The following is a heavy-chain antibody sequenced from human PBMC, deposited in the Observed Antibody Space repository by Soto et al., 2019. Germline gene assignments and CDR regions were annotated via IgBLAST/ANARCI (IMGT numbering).Heavy chain of an antibody. CDR1: GGSISNNFYY. D-gene: IGHD3-10*01. Sequence: PSETLSLTCSVSGGSISNNFYYWTWIRQPPGKDLEWIGYIPNSGNTAYNPSLNSRGTISVDKPKNQFSLKLSSVTAADTAVYYCTRRFSYGSGKYGIDLWGQGTTVTVSS. CDR2: IPNSGNT. V-gene: IGHV4-61*05. J-gene: IGHJ6*02. CDR3: TRRFSYGSGKYGIDL.